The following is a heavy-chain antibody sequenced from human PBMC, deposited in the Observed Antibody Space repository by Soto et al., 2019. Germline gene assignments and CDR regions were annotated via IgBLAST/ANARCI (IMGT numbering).Heavy chain of an antibody. CDR2: INAGNGTT. CDR1: GGTFSSYA. CDR3: ARSIVVVTAADY. V-gene: IGHV1-3*01. J-gene: IGHJ4*02. D-gene: IGHD2-21*02. Sequence: ASVKVSCKASGGTFSSYAISWVRQAPGQRLEWMGWINAGNGTTKYARKFQGRVTITRDTSASTAYMELSSLRSEDTAVYYCARSIVVVTAADYWGQGTLVTVSS.